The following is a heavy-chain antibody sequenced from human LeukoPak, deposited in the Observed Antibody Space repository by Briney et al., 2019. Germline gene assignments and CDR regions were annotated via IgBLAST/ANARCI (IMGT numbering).Heavy chain of an antibody. D-gene: IGHD1-26*01. CDR2: ISSSGSTI. V-gene: IGHV3-11*01. CDR3: ARVRYSGSYVDY. Sequence: PGGSLRLSCAAPGFTLSEYYMCWIRQAPGKGLAWVSYISSSGSTIYYADSVKGQFTISRDNAKNSLYLQMNSLRAEDMAVYYCARVRYSGSYVDYWGQGTLATVSS. CDR1: GFTLSEYY. J-gene: IGHJ4*02.